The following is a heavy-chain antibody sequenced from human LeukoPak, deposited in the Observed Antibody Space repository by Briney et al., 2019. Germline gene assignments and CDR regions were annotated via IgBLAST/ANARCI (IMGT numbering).Heavy chain of an antibody. J-gene: IGHJ4*02. CDR2: IVVGSGNT. CDR1: GFTFTSSA. CDR3: AASAYGSGSAFDY. Sequence: ASVKVSCKASGFTFTSSAVQWVRQARGQRLEWIGWIVVGSGNTNYAQRFQERVTITRDMSTSTAYMELSSLRSEDTAVYYCAASAYGSGSAFDYWGQGTLVTVSS. V-gene: IGHV1-58*01. D-gene: IGHD3-10*01.